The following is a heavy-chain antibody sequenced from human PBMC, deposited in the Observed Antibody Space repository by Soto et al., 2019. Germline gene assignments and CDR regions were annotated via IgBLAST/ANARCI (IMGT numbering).Heavy chain of an antibody. V-gene: IGHV3-23*01. CDR2: ISGSGGST. CDR3: AREGIDCSGGSCKLNAFDI. J-gene: IGHJ3*02. D-gene: IGHD2-15*01. CDR1: GFTFSSYA. Sequence: GGSLRLSCAASGFTFSSYAMSWVRQAPGKGLEWVSAISGSGGSTYYADSVKGRFTISRDNSKNTLYLQMNSLRAEDTAVYCCAREGIDCSGGSCKLNAFDIWGQGTMVTVSS.